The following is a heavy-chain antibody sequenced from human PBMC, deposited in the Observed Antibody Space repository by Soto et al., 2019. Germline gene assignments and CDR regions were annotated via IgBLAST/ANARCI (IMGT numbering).Heavy chain of an antibody. J-gene: IGHJ4*02. D-gene: IGHD4-17*01. Sequence: SETLSLTCTVSGGSVTNSSYYWGWIRQSPGKGLEWIGSVYYRGRSYSKSSVKSRVTISVDTSKNRFSLSLNSVTASDTAVYLCVSQRTTVTTPAYFDYWGPGALVAVCS. CDR2: VYYRGRS. CDR1: GGSVTNSSYY. CDR3: VSQRTTVTTPAYFDY. V-gene: IGHV4-39*01.